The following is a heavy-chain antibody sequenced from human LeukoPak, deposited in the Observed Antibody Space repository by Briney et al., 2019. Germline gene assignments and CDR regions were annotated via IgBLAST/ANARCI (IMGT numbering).Heavy chain of an antibody. CDR1: GFTFSNYP. D-gene: IGHD3-10*01. V-gene: IGHV3-23*01. CDR2: ISASASNT. CDR3: AKGRVVRGLMGAFDQ. Sequence: PGGSLRLSCAASGFTFSNYPMDWVRRAPGKGLEWVSTISASASNTYYADSVEGRFTISRDNSKNTLYLQMNSLRDEDTAVYYCAKGRVVRGLMGAFDQWGQGTLVTVSS. J-gene: IGHJ4*02.